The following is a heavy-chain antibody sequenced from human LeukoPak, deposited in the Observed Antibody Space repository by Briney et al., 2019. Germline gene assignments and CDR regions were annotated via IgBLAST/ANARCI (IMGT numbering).Heavy chain of an antibody. CDR3: ARDLATRPLGY. CDR2: IKQDGREK. V-gene: IGHV3-7*01. D-gene: IGHD1-26*01. J-gene: IGHJ4*02. Sequence: PGGSLRLSCAASGFTFSNYWMSWVRQAPGKGLEWVANIKQDGREKYYVDSVKGRFTISRDNAKNSLYLQMNSLRVKDTAVYYCARDLATRPLGYWGQGTLVTVSS. CDR1: GFTFSNYW.